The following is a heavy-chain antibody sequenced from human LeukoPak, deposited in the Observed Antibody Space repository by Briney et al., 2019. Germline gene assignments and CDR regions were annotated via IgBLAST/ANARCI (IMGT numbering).Heavy chain of an antibody. V-gene: IGHV1-8*01. Sequence: ASVKVSCKASGYTFTSYDINWVRQATGQGLEWMGWMNPNSGNTGYAQKFQGRVTMTRNTSISTAYMELSSLRSEDTAVYYCASGYSYGPHRDYYYYYYMDVWGKGTTVTVSS. CDR2: MNPNSGNT. J-gene: IGHJ6*03. D-gene: IGHD5-18*01. CDR3: ASGYSYGPHRDYYYYYYMDV. CDR1: GYTFTSYD.